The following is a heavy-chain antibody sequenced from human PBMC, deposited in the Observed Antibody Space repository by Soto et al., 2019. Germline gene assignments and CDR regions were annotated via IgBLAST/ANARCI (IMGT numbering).Heavy chain of an antibody. CDR2: LSDSGGST. V-gene: IGHV3-23*01. CDR1: GFTVSSYG. J-gene: IGHJ4*02. Sequence: EVQLLESGGGLVQPGGSPRLSCAASGFTVSSYGMSWVRQAPGKGPEWISGLSDSGGSTYYADSVKGRFTISRDNSNNTLYLQMNSLRVEDTAIYYCARDSGYDSTDWGQGTLVTVSS. CDR3: ARDSGYDSTD. D-gene: IGHD3-22*01.